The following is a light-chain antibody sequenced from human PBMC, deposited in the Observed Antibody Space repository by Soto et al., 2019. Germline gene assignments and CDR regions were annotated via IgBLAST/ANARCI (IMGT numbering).Light chain of an antibody. CDR2: YVD. V-gene: IGLV2-14*03. CDR1: SRHVGAYDY. J-gene: IGLJ1*01. CDR3: CSYADGSIYF. Sequence: QSVLTQPASVSGSPGQTITISWTGTSRHVGAYDYVSWYLQYPDKAPQLLIYYVDHRPSRLSSRFSGSKSGNTASLTISGLQAEDEGDYYCCSYADGSIYFFGTGTKVTVL.